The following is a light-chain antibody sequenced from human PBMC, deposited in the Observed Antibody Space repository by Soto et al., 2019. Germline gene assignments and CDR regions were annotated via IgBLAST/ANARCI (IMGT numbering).Light chain of an antibody. CDR1: SNDIGGFKY. J-gene: IGLJ1*01. V-gene: IGLV2-8*01. Sequence: QSALTQPPSASGSPGQSVTISCSGTSNDIGGFKYVSWYQQHPGKAPKLMIYGVTERPSGVPDRFSGSKSGNTASLTVSGLQADDEADYYCSSYAGNNISLVFGPGTKLT. CDR3: SSYAGNNISLV. CDR2: GVT.